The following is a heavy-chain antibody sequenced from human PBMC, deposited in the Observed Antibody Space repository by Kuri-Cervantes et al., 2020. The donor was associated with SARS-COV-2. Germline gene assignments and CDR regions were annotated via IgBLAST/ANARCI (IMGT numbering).Heavy chain of an antibody. J-gene: IGHJ6*03. CDR3: ARAYGFLRYIYYMDV. CDR2: VNHSGST. V-gene: IGHV4-34*01. CDR1: GESFSGYY. D-gene: IGHD4-17*01. Sequence: ETLSLTCAYYGESFSGYYWNWVRQPPGKGLEWIGEVNHSGSTNYNSSLKSRVTMSVDTSNKQFSLNLNSVTAADTAVYYCARAYGFLRYIYYMDVWGRGTTVTVSS.